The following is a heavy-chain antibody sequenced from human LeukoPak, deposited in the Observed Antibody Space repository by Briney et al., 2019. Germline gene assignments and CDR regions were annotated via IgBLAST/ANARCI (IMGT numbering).Heavy chain of an antibody. D-gene: IGHD3-3*02. Sequence: GGSLRLSCAASGFTLSSYYMNWVRQAPGKGLEWVSIIYSGGTTYYADSVKGRFPISRDTSKNTLSLQMNSLRAEDTDVYFCARVGDHFHWNLDLWGRGTLVTVSS. J-gene: IGHJ2*01. V-gene: IGHV3-53*01. CDR3: ARVGDHFHWNLDL. CDR1: GFTLSSYY. CDR2: IYSGGTT.